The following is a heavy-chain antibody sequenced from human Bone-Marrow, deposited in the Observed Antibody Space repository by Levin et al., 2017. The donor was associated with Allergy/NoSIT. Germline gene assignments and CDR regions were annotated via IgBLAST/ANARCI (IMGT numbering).Heavy chain of an antibody. D-gene: IGHD3-10*01. CDR3: ARKLYGSGSFVDY. Sequence: NLGESLKISCQVSGYNFADYWIAWARQMPGKGLEWMGIFYPGDSDTRYTPPFEGQVTISADKSLNTAYLQWTSLKSSDTAIYFCARKLYGSGSFVDYWGQGTLVTVSS. CDR1: GYNFADYW. V-gene: IGHV5-51*01. CDR2: FYPGDSDT. J-gene: IGHJ4*02.